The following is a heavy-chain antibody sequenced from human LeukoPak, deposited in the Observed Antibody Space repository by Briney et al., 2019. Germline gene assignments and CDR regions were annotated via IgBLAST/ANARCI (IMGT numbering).Heavy chain of an antibody. CDR3: ARMPGYGDYFYYMDV. CDR1: GYSISSGYY. J-gene: IGHJ6*03. V-gene: IGHV4-38-2*02. D-gene: IGHD4-17*01. Sequence: SETLSLTCTVSGYSISSGYYWGWIRQPPGKGLEWIGSIYHSGSTYYNPSLKSRVTISVDTSKNQFSLKLSSVTAADTAVYYCARMPGYGDYFYYMDVWGKGTTVTISS. CDR2: IYHSGST.